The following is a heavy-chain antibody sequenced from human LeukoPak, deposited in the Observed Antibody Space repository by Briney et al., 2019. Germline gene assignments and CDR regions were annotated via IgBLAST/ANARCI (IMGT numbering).Heavy chain of an antibody. CDR3: ARAGISPRSSLDY. CDR2: IIPIFGTA. V-gene: IGHV1-69*05. Sequence: SVKVSCKASGGTFSSYAISWVRQAPGQGLEWMGGIIPIFGTANYAQKFQGRVTLTRDMSTSTVYMDLSSLTSEDTALYYCARAGISPRSSLDYWGQGTLVTVSS. CDR1: GGTFSSYA. J-gene: IGHJ4*02. D-gene: IGHD6-13*01.